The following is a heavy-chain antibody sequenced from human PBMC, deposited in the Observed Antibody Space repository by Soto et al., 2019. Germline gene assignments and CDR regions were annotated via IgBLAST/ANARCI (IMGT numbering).Heavy chain of an antibody. CDR3: AKDRGYGGNSGYFDY. CDR2: ISYDGSNK. J-gene: IGHJ4*02. V-gene: IGHV3-30*18. Sequence: GGSLRLSCAASRFTFSSYGMHWVRQAPGKGLEWVAVISYDGSNKYYADSVKGRFTISGDNSKNTLYLQMNSLRAEDTAVYYCAKDRGYGGNSGYFDYWGQGTLVTVSS. CDR1: RFTFSSYG. D-gene: IGHD4-17*01.